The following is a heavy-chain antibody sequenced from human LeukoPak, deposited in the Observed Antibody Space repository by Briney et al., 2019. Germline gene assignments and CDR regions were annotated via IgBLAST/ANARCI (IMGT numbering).Heavy chain of an antibody. CDR1: GYTFTSYG. CDR3: ASSQAGPLGNFDY. V-gene: IGHV1-18*01. J-gene: IGHJ4*02. Sequence: GASVKVSCKASGYTFTSYGISWVRQAPGQGLEWMGWISAYNGNTNYAQKLQGRVTMTTDTSTSTAHMELRSLRSDDTAVYYCASSQAGPLGNFDYWGQGTLVTVSS. D-gene: IGHD6-19*01. CDR2: ISAYNGNT.